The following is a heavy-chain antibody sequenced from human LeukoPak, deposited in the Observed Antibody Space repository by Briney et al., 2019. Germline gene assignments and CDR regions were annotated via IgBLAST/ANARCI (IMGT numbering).Heavy chain of an antibody. J-gene: IGHJ6*03. CDR2: MNPNSGNT. CDR1: GYTFTSYD. V-gene: IGHV1-8*01. D-gene: IGHD3-10*01. Sequence: GASVKVSCKASGYTFTSYDINWVRQATGQGLEWMGWMNPNSGNTGYAQKFQGRVTMTRNTSISTAYMELSSLRSEDTAVYYCASFYGSGAGSYYYTDVWGKGTTVTISS. CDR3: ASFYGSGAGSYYYTDV.